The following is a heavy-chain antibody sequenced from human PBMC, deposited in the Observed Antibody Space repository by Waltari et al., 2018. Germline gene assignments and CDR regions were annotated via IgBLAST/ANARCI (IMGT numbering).Heavy chain of an antibody. CDR1: GFTFNNAW. Sequence: EVQLVESGGGLVTPGGSLRLSCAASGFTFNNAWMSWVRQPPGKGLEWVGRIKTKTDGETTDYAAPVKGRFTISRDDSKSTLYQQMNSLKTEDTAVYYCHGELLVNNPADTFDVWGQGTMVTVSS. J-gene: IGHJ3*01. CDR2: IKTKTDGETT. V-gene: IGHV3-15*01. CDR3: HGELLVNNPADTFDV. D-gene: IGHD3-10*01.